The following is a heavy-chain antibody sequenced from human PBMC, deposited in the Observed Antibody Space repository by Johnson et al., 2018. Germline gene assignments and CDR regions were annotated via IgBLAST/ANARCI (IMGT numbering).Heavy chain of an antibody. CDR2: ISGSGGSA. CDR3: AKFLSGELEPTGDYYYYGMDV. J-gene: IGHJ6*02. V-gene: IGHV3-23*04. CDR1: GFTFSTYA. D-gene: IGHD1-1*01. Sequence: EVQLGESGGGLLQPGGSLRLSCAASGFTFSTYAMSWVRQAPGEGLEWVSVISGSGGSAYYAASVKGRFPISRDNSKHSLYLQMNSLRTEDTALYYCAKFLSGELEPTGDYYYYGMDVWGQGTTVTVSS.